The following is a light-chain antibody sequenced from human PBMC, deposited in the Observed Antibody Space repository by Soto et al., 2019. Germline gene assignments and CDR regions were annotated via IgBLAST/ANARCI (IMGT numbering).Light chain of an antibody. V-gene: IGKV3-20*01. CDR1: QSVTQNF. Sequence: EIVLTQSPGTLSLSPGERATLCCRASQSVTQNFLAWYQQRPGQSPRLLIYGASNRAAGIPDRFSGSGSGTDFSLTISRLEPEDFAVYYCQQFVSSPFTFGGGTKVEIK. J-gene: IGKJ4*01. CDR3: QQFVSSPFT. CDR2: GAS.